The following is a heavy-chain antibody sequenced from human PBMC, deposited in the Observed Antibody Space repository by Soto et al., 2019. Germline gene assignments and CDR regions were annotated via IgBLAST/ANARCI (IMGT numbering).Heavy chain of an antibody. CDR1: GGTFSSYA. J-gene: IGHJ3*02. V-gene: IGHV1-69*01. CDR2: IIPIFGTA. CDR3: AIEKRGTSVAACET. Sequence: KVYGGTFSSYAIIWVRQAPGQGLEWMGGIIPIFGTANYAQKFQGRVTITADESTTTASMELSSLRSEDTAVYYCAIEKRGTSVAACETWGEGRMV. D-gene: IGHD3-16*01.